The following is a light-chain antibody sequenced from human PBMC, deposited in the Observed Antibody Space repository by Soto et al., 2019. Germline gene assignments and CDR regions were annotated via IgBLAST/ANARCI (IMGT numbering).Light chain of an antibody. Sequence: SVLTQSPVTLSLSPGEVATLSCGASQTITYNFLAWYQQKPGLAPRLLVYDASIRADGIPDRFSGSVSGTDFTLTISSLEPEDFAMYYFQQYGDSSPTFGGGTRVEI. J-gene: IGKJ4*01. CDR2: DAS. CDR3: QQYGDSSPT. CDR1: QTITYNF. V-gene: IGKV3D-20*01.